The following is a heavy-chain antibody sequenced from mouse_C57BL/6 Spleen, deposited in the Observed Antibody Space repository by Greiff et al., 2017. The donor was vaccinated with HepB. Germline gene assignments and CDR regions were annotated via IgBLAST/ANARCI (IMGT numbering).Heavy chain of an antibody. CDR1: GYTFTSYW. CDR3: AVPLYYGSSFDY. V-gene: IGHV1-52*01. CDR2: IDPSDSET. Sequence: QVQLQQPGAELVRPGSSVKLSCKASGYTFTSYWMHWVKQRPIQGLEWIGNIDPSDSETHYNQKFKDKATLTVEKSSSTAYMQLSSLTSEDSAVYYCAVPLYYGSSFDYWGQGTTLTVSS. D-gene: IGHD1-1*01. J-gene: IGHJ2*01.